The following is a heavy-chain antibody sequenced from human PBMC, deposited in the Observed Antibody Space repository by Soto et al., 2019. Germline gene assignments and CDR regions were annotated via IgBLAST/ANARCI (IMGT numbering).Heavy chain of an antibody. Sequence: PGGSLRLSCAASGFTFSSYAMSWVRKAPGKGLEWVSAISGSGGSTYYAGSVKGRFTISRDNSKNTLYLQMNSLRAEDTAVYYCAKMWILTGYYPYYYGMDVWGQGTTVTVSS. CDR3: AKMWILTGYYPYYYGMDV. CDR2: ISGSGGST. CDR1: GFTFSSYA. J-gene: IGHJ6*02. D-gene: IGHD3-9*01. V-gene: IGHV3-23*01.